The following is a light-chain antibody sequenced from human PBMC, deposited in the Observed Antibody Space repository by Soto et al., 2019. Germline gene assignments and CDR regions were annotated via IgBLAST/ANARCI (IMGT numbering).Light chain of an antibody. CDR3: AAWDDSLNGVV. J-gene: IGLJ3*02. V-gene: IGLV1-44*01. CDR2: SNN. CDR1: SSNIGNSP. Sequence: QLVLIQPPSTSGTPGQRVTISCSGSSSNIGNSPVSWYQQLPGTAPKLLIYSNNQWPSGVPDRFSGSKSGTSASLAISELQSEDEADYYCAAWDDSLNGVVFGGGTQLTVL.